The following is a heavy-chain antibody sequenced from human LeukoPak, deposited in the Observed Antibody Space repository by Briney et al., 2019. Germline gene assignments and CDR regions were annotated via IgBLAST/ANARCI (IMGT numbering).Heavy chain of an antibody. CDR3: ARYGSGSYDY. CDR1: GFTFSSCW. Sequence: PGGSLRLSCAASGFTFSSCWMSWVRQAPGKGLEWVANIKQDGSEKYYVDSVKGRFTISRDNAKNSLYLQMNSLRAEDTAVYYCARYGSGSYDYWAREPWSPSRQ. V-gene: IGHV3-7*01. J-gene: IGHJ4*02. CDR2: IKQDGSEK. D-gene: IGHD3-10*01.